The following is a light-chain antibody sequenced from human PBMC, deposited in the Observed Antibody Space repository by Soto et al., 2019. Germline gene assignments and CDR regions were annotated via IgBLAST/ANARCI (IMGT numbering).Light chain of an antibody. V-gene: IGKV3-15*01. J-gene: IGKJ1*01. CDR1: QSVSSN. CDR3: QHYNNWPPWT. Sequence: EIVMTQSPATLSVSPGERATFSCRASQSVSSNLAWYQQKPGQAPRLLIYAASIRATGIPARLSGSGSGTEFTLTISTLQSEDFAIYYCQHYNNWPPWTFGQGTKVDIK. CDR2: AAS.